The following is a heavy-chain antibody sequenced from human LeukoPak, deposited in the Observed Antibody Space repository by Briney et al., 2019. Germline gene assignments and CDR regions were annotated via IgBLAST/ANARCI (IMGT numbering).Heavy chain of an antibody. Sequence: GGSLRLSCAASGFTFSSYSIYWVRQAPGKGLEGGSSISGISTYIYYADSVKGRFTISRDHAKHSVSLEMISLSAEDTALYYCARAGDTSGYHLDYWGQGTLVTVSS. D-gene: IGHD3-22*01. J-gene: IGHJ4*02. CDR2: ISGISTYI. CDR1: GFTFSSYS. V-gene: IGHV3-21*01. CDR3: ARAGDTSGYHLDY.